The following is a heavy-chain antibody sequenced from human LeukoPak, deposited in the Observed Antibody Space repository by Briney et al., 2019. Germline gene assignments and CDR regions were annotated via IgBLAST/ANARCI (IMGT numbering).Heavy chain of an antibody. CDR1: GILVSSNY. Sequence: AGGSLRLSCVASGILVSSNYMSWVRQAPGKGLEGVSFIDSTGSTYYADSVKGRFTISRDNSRNTLYLQMNSLRVEDTAVYYCARRERLGYSYGRGTLDIWGQGTMVTVSS. J-gene: IGHJ3*02. V-gene: IGHV3-66*01. CDR2: IDSTGST. CDR3: ARRERLGYSYGRGTLDI. D-gene: IGHD5-18*01.